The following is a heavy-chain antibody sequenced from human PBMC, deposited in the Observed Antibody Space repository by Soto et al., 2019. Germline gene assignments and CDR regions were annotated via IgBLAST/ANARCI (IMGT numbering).Heavy chain of an antibody. CDR2: VSDDGTTK. CDR1: GFTFRNYG. CDR3: VKDWGLTGRRWYSLLFDR. D-gene: IGHD6-13*01. J-gene: IGHJ4*02. V-gene: IGHV3-30*18. Sequence: QPGGSLRLSCAASGFTFRNYGIHWVRQAPGKGLEWVAVVSDDGTTKHHADSVKGRFTISRDNSRNTVYLQMNSLRPEDTAVYYWVKDWGLTGRRWYSLLFDRWGQGTLVTVSS.